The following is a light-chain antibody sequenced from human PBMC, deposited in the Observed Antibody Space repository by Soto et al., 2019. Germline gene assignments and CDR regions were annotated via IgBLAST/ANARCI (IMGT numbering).Light chain of an antibody. V-gene: IGKV3-20*01. Sequence: EIVLPQSPGTLSLSPGERATLSCRASQSVRSSYLAWYQQKLGQAPRLLIYAASSRATGIPYRFRGSGSGTDFTLTISRLEPEDFAAYHCQHYAISPASFGPGTKVDI. CDR2: AAS. J-gene: IGKJ1*01. CDR1: QSVRSSY. CDR3: QHYAISPAS.